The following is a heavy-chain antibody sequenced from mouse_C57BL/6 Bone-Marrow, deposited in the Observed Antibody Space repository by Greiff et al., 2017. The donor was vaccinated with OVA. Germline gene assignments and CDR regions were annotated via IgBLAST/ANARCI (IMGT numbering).Heavy chain of an antibody. D-gene: IGHD2-2*01. CDR1: EYEFPSHD. J-gene: IGHJ2*01. CDR3: ARLWLRLESDY. V-gene: IGHV5-2*01. CDR2: INSDGGST. Sequence: EVMLVESGGGLVQPGESLKLSCESNEYEFPSHDMSWVRKTPEKRLELVAAINSDGGSTYYPDNMERRFIISRDKTKKTLYLQQSSLRSEDTALYDCARLWLRLESDYWGQGTTLTVSA.